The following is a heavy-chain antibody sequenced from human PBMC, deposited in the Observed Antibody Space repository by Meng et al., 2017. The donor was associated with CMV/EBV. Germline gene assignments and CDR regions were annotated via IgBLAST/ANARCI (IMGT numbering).Heavy chain of an antibody. D-gene: IGHD3-9*01. J-gene: IGHJ6*02. Sequence: GESLKISCAASGFTFSSYSMNWVRQAPGKGLEWVSSISSSSSYIYYADSVKGRFTISRDDAKNSLYLQMNSLRAEDTAVYYCARDLSNYDILTGYQYYYYGMDVWGQGTRSPSP. CDR1: GFTFSSYS. CDR3: ARDLSNYDILTGYQYYYYGMDV. CDR2: ISSSSSYI. V-gene: IGHV3-21*01.